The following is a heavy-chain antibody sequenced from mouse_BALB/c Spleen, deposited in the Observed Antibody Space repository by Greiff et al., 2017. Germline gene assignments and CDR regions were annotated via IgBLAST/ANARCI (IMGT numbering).Heavy chain of an antibody. Sequence: VKVVESGPGLVAPSQSLSITCTVSGFSLTGYGVNWVRQPPGKGLEWLGMIWGDGSTDYNSALKSRLSISKDNSKSQVFLKMNSLQTDDTARYYCARLLRYPYYAMDYWGQGTSVTVSS. CDR2: IWGDGST. V-gene: IGHV2-6-7*01. CDR3: ARLLRYPYYAMDY. J-gene: IGHJ4*01. CDR1: GFSLTGYG. D-gene: IGHD1-1*01.